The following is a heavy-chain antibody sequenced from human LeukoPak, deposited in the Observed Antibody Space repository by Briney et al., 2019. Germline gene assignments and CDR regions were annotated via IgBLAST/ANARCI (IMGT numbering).Heavy chain of an antibody. CDR2: INHDGTLR. CDR1: GFTFSDYG. J-gene: IGHJ4*02. Sequence: GGSLRLSCAASGFTFSDYGMHWVRQAPGTRLVWVSHINHDGTLRNYADSVKGRFTISRDFAKNTLYLQMNTLGAEDTAVYYCVRDVFSLGDSWGQGTLVTVSS. D-gene: IGHD2/OR15-2a*01. V-gene: IGHV3-74*01. CDR3: VRDVFSLGDS.